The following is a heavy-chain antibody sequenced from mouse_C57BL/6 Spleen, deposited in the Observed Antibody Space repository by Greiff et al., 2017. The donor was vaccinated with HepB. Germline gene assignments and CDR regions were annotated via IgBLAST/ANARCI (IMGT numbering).Heavy chain of an antibody. CDR1: GFTFSSYA. J-gene: IGHJ3*01. Sequence: EVKLVESGGGLVKPGGSLKLSCAASGFTFSSYAMSWVRQTPEKRLEWVATISDGGSYTYYPDNVKGRFTISRDNAKNNLYLQMSHLKSEDTAMYYCARAYDYDEGPFAYWGQGTLVTVSA. CDR3: ARAYDYDEGPFAY. CDR2: ISDGGSYT. V-gene: IGHV5-4*03. D-gene: IGHD2-4*01.